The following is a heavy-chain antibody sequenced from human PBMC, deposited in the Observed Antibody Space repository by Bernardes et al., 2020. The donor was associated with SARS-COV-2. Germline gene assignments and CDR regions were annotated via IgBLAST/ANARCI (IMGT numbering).Heavy chain of an antibody. D-gene: IGHD1-26*01. Sequence: SVKVSCTASGYSFSNHDMNWVRQAPGQGLEWVGWIIPHSANTNYAQNLQGRVSMTTDASARTGYMELRSLRSDDTAVYYCWVRVETGGVVFDHWGQGTLVTVSP. V-gene: IGHV1-18*04. CDR3: WVRVETGGVVFDH. J-gene: IGHJ4*02. CDR1: GYSFSNHD. CDR2: IIPHSANT.